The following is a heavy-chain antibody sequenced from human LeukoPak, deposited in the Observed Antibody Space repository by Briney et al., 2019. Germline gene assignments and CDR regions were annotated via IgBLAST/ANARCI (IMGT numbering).Heavy chain of an antibody. D-gene: IGHD7-27*01. CDR2: ISGSGGST. Sequence: GGSLRLSCAASGFTFNNNYMSWVRQAPGKGLEWVSAISGSGGSTYYADSVKGRFTISRDNSKNTLYLQMNSLRAEDTAVYYCAKDFATGDLAYFDYWGQGTLVTVSS. J-gene: IGHJ4*02. CDR1: GFTFNNNY. CDR3: AKDFATGDLAYFDY. V-gene: IGHV3-23*01.